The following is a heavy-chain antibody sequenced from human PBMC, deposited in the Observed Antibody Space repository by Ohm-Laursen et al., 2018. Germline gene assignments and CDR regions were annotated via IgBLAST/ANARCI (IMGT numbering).Heavy chain of an antibody. D-gene: IGHD6-13*01. V-gene: IGHV3-23*01. CDR3: AKNMGSWSDF. Sequence: SLRLSCTASGFIFSSSVVSWVRQVPGKGLEWVSTLSTTGDRASYADSVKGRFTISRDTSRNTLHLHMNSLRAEDTAFYYCAKNMGSWSDFWGQGTLVTVSS. J-gene: IGHJ4*02. CDR1: GFIFSSSV. CDR2: LSTTGDRA.